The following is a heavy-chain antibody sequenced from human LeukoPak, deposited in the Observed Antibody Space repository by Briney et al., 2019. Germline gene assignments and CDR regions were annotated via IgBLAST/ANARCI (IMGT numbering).Heavy chain of an antibody. CDR1: GGSISSSSYY. CDR2: IYYSGST. Sequence: SETLSLTCTVSGGSISSSSYYWGWIRQPPGKGLEWIGSIYYSGSTYYNPSLKSRVTISVDTSKNQFSLKLSSVTAADTAVYYCARDSREYDYVWGSYRYIPPDAFDIWGQGTMVTVSS. J-gene: IGHJ3*02. CDR3: ARDSREYDYVWGSYRYIPPDAFDI. V-gene: IGHV4-39*07. D-gene: IGHD3-16*02.